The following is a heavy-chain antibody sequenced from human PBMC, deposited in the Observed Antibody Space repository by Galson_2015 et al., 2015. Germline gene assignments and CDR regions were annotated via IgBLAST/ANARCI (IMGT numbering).Heavy chain of an antibody. J-gene: IGHJ4*02. V-gene: IGHV3-30*03. CDR3: ARDPGMAAVAVDFDY. D-gene: IGHD6-19*01. CDR2: ISYDGSNK. CDR1: GFTFSNYG. Sequence: SLRLSCAASGFTFSNYGMHWVRQAPGKGLEWVTVISYDGSNKYYADSVEGRFTISRDNSKNTLYLQMNSLRAEDTAVYYCARDPGMAAVAVDFDYWGQGTQFTVSS.